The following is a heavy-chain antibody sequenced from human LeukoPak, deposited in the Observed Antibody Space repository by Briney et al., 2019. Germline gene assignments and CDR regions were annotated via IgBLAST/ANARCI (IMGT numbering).Heavy chain of an antibody. V-gene: IGHV3-7*01. CDR2: IKYDGSVR. Sequence: GGSLRLSCAASGFIFSSYWMSWVRQAPGEGLEWVANIKYDGSVRYYVDSVKGRFTISRDNTKNSLYLQMNNLRVEDTAVYYCARERPASASAFDVWGQGTVVTVSS. J-gene: IGHJ3*01. CDR1: GFIFSSYW. CDR3: ARERPASASAFDV. D-gene: IGHD3-10*01.